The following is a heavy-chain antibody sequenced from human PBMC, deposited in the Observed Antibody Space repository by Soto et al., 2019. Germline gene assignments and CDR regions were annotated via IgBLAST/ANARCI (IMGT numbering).Heavy chain of an antibody. V-gene: IGHV3-30*18. CDR2: ISYDGSNE. D-gene: IGHD4-17*01. CDR1: GFTFNSYG. J-gene: IGHJ5*01. Sequence: QVQLVESGGGVVQPGTSLRLSCAASGFTFNSYGMHWVRQAPGKGLEWVAAISYDGSNEYYADSVKGRFTVSRDNSKNTVYLQMNSLRAEDTALYYCAKNYGRNSGWFESWGQGALVTVS. CDR3: AKNYGRNSGWFES.